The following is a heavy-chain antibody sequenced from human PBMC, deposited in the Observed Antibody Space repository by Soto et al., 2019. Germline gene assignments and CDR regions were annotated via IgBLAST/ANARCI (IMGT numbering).Heavy chain of an antibody. V-gene: IGHV5-51*01. CDR2: IYPGDSDT. CDR3: ARTYCSSTSCYWKFDY. Sequence: PGESLKISCKGSGYSFTSYWIGWVRQMPGKGLEWMGIIYPGDSDTRYSPSFQGQVTMSADKSISTAYLQWSSLKASDTAMYYWARTYCSSTSCYWKFDYWGQGTLVTVSS. J-gene: IGHJ4*02. CDR1: GYSFTSYW. D-gene: IGHD2-2*01.